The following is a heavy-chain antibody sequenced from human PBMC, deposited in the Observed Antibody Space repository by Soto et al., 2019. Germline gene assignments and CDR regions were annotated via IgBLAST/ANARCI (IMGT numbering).Heavy chain of an antibody. V-gene: IGHV3-23*01. D-gene: IGHD6-13*01. CDR3: AKATYSSSWYRGCWFDP. J-gene: IGHJ5*02. Sequence: PGGSLRLSCPASGFTFSSYAMSWVRQAPGKGLEWVSAISGSGGSTYYADSVKGRFTISRDNSKNTLYLQMNSLRAEDTAVYYCAKATYSSSWYRGCWFDPWGQGTLVTVSS. CDR2: ISGSGGST. CDR1: GFTFSSYA.